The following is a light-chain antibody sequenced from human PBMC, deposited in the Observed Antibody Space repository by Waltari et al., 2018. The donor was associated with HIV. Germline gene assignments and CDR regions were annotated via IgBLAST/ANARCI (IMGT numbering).Light chain of an antibody. V-gene: IGLV2-14*01. J-gene: IGLJ3*02. CDR2: AVI. CDR1: SSDVGRYDY. Sequence: QSALTQPASVSGSPGQSITISCTGPSSDVGRYDYVSGYQQHPGKAPKFMIYAVINRPSGFSNRFSGSKSGNTASLTISGLQAEDEADYYCSSYTSISTLVFGGGTKLTVL. CDR3: SSYTSISTLV.